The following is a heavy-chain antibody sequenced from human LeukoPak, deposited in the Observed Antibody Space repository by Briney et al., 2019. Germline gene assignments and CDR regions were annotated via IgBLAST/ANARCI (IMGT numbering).Heavy chain of an antibody. CDR1: GYTFTSYG. CDR3: ARAALLRTYGSGSY. Sequence: ASVKVSCKASGYTFTSYGISWVRQAPGQGLEWMGWISAYNGNTNYAQKLQGRVTMTTDTSTSTAYMELRSLRSDDTAVYYCARAALLRTYGSGSYWGQGTLVTVSS. D-gene: IGHD3-10*01. V-gene: IGHV1-18*01. CDR2: ISAYNGNT. J-gene: IGHJ4*02.